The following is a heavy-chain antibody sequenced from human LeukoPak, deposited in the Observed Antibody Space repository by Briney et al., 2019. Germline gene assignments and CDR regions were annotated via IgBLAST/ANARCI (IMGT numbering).Heavy chain of an antibody. D-gene: IGHD2-21*02. CDR3: ASEAYCGGDCYQVDY. CDR1: GFTFNNYA. CDR2: IIGSGGNT. Sequence: GGSLRLSCAASGFTFNNYAMTWVRQAPGKGLEWVSTIIGSGGNTDYADSVKGRFTISRDNAKNSLYLQMNSLRAEDTAVYYCASEAYCGGDCYQVDYWGQGTLVTVSS. J-gene: IGHJ4*02. V-gene: IGHV3-23*01.